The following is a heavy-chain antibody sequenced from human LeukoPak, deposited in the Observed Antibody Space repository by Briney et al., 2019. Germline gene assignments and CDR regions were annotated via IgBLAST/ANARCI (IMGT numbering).Heavy chain of an antibody. V-gene: IGHV4-59*01. Sequence: SETLSFTCTVSGGSISSYYWSWIRQPPGKGLEWIGYIYYSGSTNYNPSLKSRVTISVDTSKNQFSLKLSSVTAADTAVYYCARDSFYYGSGSQPSYYYYYYMDVWGKGTTVTVSS. CDR1: GGSISSYY. CDR3: ARDSFYYGSGSQPSYYYYYYMDV. CDR2: IYYSGST. D-gene: IGHD3-10*01. J-gene: IGHJ6*03.